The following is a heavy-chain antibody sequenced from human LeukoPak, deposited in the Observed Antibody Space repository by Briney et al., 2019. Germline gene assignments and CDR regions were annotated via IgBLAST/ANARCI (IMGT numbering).Heavy chain of an antibody. Sequence: GGSLRLSCAASGFTFSSYAMSWVRQAPGKGLEWVSTISGSGGNTYFADSVKSRFTISRDNSKNTLYLQMNSLRAEDTAVYYCAKTGGYVYYFDYWGQGTLVTVSS. CDR1: GFTFSSYA. D-gene: IGHD3-22*01. CDR2: ISGSGGNT. CDR3: AKTGGYVYYFDY. J-gene: IGHJ4*02. V-gene: IGHV3-23*01.